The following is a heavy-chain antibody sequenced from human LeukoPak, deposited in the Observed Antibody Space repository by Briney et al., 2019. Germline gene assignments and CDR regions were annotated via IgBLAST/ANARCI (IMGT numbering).Heavy chain of an antibody. CDR3: ARDHWGPGDY. V-gene: IGHV3-7*01. CDR1: GLLFHSYW. J-gene: IGHJ4*02. CDR2: IKHDGSEK. D-gene: IGHD3-16*01. Sequence: GGSLRLSCAASGLLFHSYWMSWARQAPGKGLEWVANIKHDGSEKYYVDSVKDRFTISRDNAKNSLYLQMNSLRAEDTAVFYCARDHWGPGDYWGQGTLVTVSS.